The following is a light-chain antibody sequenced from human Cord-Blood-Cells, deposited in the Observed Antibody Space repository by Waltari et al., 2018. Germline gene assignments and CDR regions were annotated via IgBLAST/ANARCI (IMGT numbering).Light chain of an antibody. V-gene: IGLV1-47*01. CDR3: AAWDDSLSGLVV. J-gene: IGLJ2*01. Sequence: QSVLTQPPSASGTPGQRVTISCSGSSSNIGSNYVYWYQQLPGTAPKLLIYRNNQRPSGVPDRFSGSKSGTSASLAINGLRSEDEADYYCAAWDDSLSGLVVFGGGTKLTVL. CDR1: SSNIGSNY. CDR2: RNN.